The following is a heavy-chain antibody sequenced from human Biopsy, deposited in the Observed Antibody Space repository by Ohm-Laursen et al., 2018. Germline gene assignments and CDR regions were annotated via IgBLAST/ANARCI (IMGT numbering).Heavy chain of an antibody. D-gene: IGHD2-21*02. CDR1: GFTFNRSA. V-gene: IGHV1-58*02. CDR3: ASRPNCGGDCSSGFDY. Sequence: GASVKVSCKASGFTFNRSAMQWVRQARGQRLEWIGWIVVGGGNTNYAQKFQERVTITRDMSTSTAYMELSSLRSEDTAVYYCASRPNCGGDCSSGFDYWGQGTLATVSS. CDR2: IVVGGGNT. J-gene: IGHJ4*02.